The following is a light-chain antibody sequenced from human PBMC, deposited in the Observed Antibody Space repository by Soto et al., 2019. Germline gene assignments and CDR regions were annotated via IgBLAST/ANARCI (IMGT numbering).Light chain of an antibody. CDR3: QQYNNWPRGR. Sequence: EIVMTQSPATLSVSPGERATLSCRASQSVSSNLAWYQQKPGQAPRLLIYGASTRATGIPARFSGSGSGTEFILTIRSLQYEDVEVYYCQQYNNWPRGRFAQGPKVDIK. CDR2: GAS. V-gene: IGKV3-15*01. J-gene: IGKJ1*01. CDR1: QSVSSN.